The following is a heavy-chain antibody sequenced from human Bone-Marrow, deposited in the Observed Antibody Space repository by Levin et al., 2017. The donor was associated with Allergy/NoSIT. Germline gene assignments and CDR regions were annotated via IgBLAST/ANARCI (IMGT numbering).Heavy chain of an antibody. CDR2: IANKGGNYNT. J-gene: IGHJ6*04. Sequence: HPGGSLRLSCAGSGFTFTDHYIDWVRQAPGMGLEWVGRIANKGGNYNTQYAASVKGRFTISRDDSKNSVYLQMSSLKTEDTAVYYCADVGHSYGLDVWGEGTAVTVSS. V-gene: IGHV3-72*01. CDR1: GFTFTDHY. CDR3: ADVGHSYGLDV. D-gene: IGHD5-12*01.